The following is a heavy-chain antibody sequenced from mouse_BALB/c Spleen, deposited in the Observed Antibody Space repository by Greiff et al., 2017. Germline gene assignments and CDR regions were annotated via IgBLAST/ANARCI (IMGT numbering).Heavy chain of an antibody. CDR3: AREVVANGYFDV. D-gene: IGHD1-1*01. Sequence: VKLVEPGPGLVAPSQSLSITCTVSGFSLSRYSVHWVRQPPGKGLEWLGMIWGGGSTDYNSALKSRLSISKDNSKSQVFLKMNSLQTDDTAMYYCAREVVANGYFDVWGAGTTVTVSS. J-gene: IGHJ1*01. CDR2: IWGGGST. V-gene: IGHV2-6-4*01. CDR1: GFSLSRYS.